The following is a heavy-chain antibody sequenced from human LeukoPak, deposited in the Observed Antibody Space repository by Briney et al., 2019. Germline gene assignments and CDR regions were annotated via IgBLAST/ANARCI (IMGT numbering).Heavy chain of an antibody. J-gene: IGHJ4*02. D-gene: IGHD2-8*01. Sequence: SETLSLTCAVYGGSFSGYYWSWIRQPPGKGLEWIGEINHSGSTNYNPSLKSRVTISVDTSKNQFSLKLSSVTAADTAVYYCARDRSRGYCTNGVCYTLGFDYWGQGTLVTVSS. CDR3: ARDRSRGYCTNGVCYTLGFDY. V-gene: IGHV4-34*01. CDR2: INHSGST. CDR1: GGSFSGYY.